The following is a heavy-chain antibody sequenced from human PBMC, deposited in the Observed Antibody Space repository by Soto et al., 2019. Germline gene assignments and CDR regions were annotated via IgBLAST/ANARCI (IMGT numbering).Heavy chain of an antibody. V-gene: IGHV6-1*01. CDR2: TYYRSRWYN. CDR3: ASEFPYYVSRDSHLDF. Sequence: SQTLSLTCAISGDSVSGNSAAWNWIGQSPSGGLEWLGRTYYRSRWYNDYAVSVKSRITVTPDTSKNQFSLHLNSVTPEDTAVYYCASEFPYYVSRDSHLDFWGQGALVTVSS. D-gene: IGHD3-16*01. J-gene: IGHJ4*02. CDR1: GDSVSGNSAA.